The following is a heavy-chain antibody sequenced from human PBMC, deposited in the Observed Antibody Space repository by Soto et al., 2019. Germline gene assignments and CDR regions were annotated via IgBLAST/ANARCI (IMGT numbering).Heavy chain of an antibody. CDR3: ARAIVYNYIWGLPRGDY. CDR1: GFTFSSYW. J-gene: IGHJ4*02. D-gene: IGHD3-16*01. Sequence: GGSLRLSCAASGFTFSSYWMSWVRQAPGKGLEWVANIKQDGSEKYYVDSVKGRFTISRDNAKNSLYLQMNSLRAEETAVYYCARAIVYNYIWGLPRGDYWGQGTLVTVSS. CDR2: IKQDGSEK. V-gene: IGHV3-7*01.